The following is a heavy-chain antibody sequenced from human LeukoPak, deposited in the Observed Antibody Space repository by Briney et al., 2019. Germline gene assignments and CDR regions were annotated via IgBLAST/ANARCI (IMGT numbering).Heavy chain of an antibody. CDR3: ASHPASDPGAFDP. CDR1: GGSISSYY. V-gene: IGHV4-59*01. J-gene: IGHJ5*02. CDR2: IYYSGST. Sequence: TETLSLTCTVSGGSISSYYWSWIRQPPGKGLEWIGYIYYSGSTNYNPSLKSRVTISVDTSKNQFSLKLSSVTAADTAVYYCASHPASDPGAFDPWGQGTLVTVSS. D-gene: IGHD4/OR15-4a*01.